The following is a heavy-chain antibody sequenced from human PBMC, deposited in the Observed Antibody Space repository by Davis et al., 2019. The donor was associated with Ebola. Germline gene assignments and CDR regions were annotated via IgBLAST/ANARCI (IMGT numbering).Heavy chain of an antibody. V-gene: IGHV1-2*02. J-gene: IGHJ3*02. Sequence: ASVKVSCKASGYTFTGYYMHWVRQAPGQGLEWMGWINPNSGDTSISTAYMELSRLRSDDTAVYYCASSWGWYDSSGYYFSSNHDAFDIWGQGTMVTVSS. CDR1: GYTFTGYY. D-gene: IGHD3-22*01. CDR2: INPNSG. CDR3: ASSWGWYDSSGYYFSSNHDAFDI.